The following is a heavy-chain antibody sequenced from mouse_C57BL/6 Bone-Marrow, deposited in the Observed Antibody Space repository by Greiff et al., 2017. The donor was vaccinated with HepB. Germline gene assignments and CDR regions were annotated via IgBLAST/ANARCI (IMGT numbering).Heavy chain of an antibody. CDR1: GYTFNSYW. CDR3: ARSRGYFDY. V-gene: IGHV1-69*01. CDR2: IDPSDSYT. J-gene: IGHJ2*01. Sequence: VQLQQPGAELVMPGASAKLSCKASGYTFNSYWMHWVKQRPGQGLEWIGEIDPSDSYTNYNQKFKGKSTLTVDKSSSTAYMQLSSLTSEDSAVYYCARSRGYFDYWGQGTTLTVSS.